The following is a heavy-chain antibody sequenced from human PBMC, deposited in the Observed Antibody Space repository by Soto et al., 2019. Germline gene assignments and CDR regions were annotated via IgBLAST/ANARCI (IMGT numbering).Heavy chain of an antibody. D-gene: IGHD6-19*01. V-gene: IGHV1-18*03. J-gene: IGHJ3*02. Sequence: ASVKVSCKASGYTFTSYGISWVRQAPGQGLEWMGWISAYNGNTNYAQKLQGRVTMTTDTSTSTAYMELRSLRSDDMAVYYCARDWEYSSGWSAYDAFDIWGQGTMVTVSS. CDR2: ISAYNGNT. CDR1: GYTFTSYG. CDR3: ARDWEYSSGWSAYDAFDI.